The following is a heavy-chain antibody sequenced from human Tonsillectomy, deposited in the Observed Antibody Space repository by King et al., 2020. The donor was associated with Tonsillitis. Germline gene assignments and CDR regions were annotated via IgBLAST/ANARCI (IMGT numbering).Heavy chain of an antibody. V-gene: IGHV4-39*01. CDR3: ARRVVDIVATISGGSYYFDY. CDR1: GGSMSSSRYF. Sequence: QLQESGPGLVKPSETLSLTCAVSGGSMSSSRYFWGWIRHPPGKGLEWIGSTYHSGRTAYNPSLRSRLPISVDTSTNQCSLKLSCVTAADTAVYYCARRVVDIVATISGGSYYFDYWGQGTRVTVSS. CDR2: TYHSGRT. D-gene: IGHD5-12*01. J-gene: IGHJ4*02.